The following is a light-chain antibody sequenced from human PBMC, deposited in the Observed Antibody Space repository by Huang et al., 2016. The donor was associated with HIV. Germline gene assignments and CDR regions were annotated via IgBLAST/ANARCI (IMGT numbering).Light chain of an antibody. J-gene: IGKJ4*01. CDR1: QSRVHDNGYSY. V-gene: IGKV2-28*01. Sequence: DIVMTQSPLSLPVTPGEPASISCRSSQSRVHDNGYSYVDWYLQKPGQSPQVLIYMASVRAPGIPDRFSGGGSGTNFTLEINRVDAEDVGTYYCMQSLQSLTFGGGTRLEIK. CDR3: MQSLQSLT. CDR2: MAS.